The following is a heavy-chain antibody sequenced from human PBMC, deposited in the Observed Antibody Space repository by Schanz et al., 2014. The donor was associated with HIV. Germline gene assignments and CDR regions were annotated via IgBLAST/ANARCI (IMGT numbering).Heavy chain of an antibody. J-gene: IGHJ3*02. CDR2: ISWNSGSI. Sequence: EVHLVESGGVVVQPGGSLRLSCAASGFTFDDYAMHWVRQAPGKGLEWVSGISWNSGSIGYADSVKGRFTISRDNAKNFLYLQMNSLRAEDTALYYCAKDMGSGSYEAFDIWGQGTMVTVSS. CDR3: AKDMGSGSYEAFDI. D-gene: IGHD1-26*01. V-gene: IGHV3-9*01. CDR1: GFTFDDYA.